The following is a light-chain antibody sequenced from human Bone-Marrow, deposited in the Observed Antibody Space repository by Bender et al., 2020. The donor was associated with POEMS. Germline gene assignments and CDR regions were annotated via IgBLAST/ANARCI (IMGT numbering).Light chain of an antibody. V-gene: IGLV2-14*03. CDR2: DVT. CDR3: SAYTSSSTA. J-gene: IGLJ2*01. Sequence: QSALTQPASVSESPGQSITVSCTGTSSDLGGYGYVSWYQQHPGKAPKLLIYDVTNRPSGVSNRFSGSKSGNTASLTISGLQAEDEADYYCSAYTSSSTAFGGGTKLTVL. CDR1: SSDLGGYGY.